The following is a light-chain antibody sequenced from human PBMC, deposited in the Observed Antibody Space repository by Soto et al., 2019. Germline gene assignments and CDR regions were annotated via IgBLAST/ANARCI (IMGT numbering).Light chain of an antibody. V-gene: IGKV3-11*01. Sequence: EIVLTQSPATLSLSPGERATLSCRASQSVSSYLAWYQQKPGQAPRLLMSGTSNRATGTPDRFSGSGSGTDFTLTISRLEPEDSAVYYCQHNGRSFGQGTRLGL. J-gene: IGKJ5*01. CDR3: QHNGRS. CDR1: QSVSSY. CDR2: GTS.